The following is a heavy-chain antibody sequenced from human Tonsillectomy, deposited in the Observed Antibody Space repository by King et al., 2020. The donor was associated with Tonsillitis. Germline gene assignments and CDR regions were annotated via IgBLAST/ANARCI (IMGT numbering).Heavy chain of an antibody. V-gene: IGHV3-15*01. D-gene: IGHD1-26*01. CDR2: IKSKTDGGTT. CDR1: GFTFSNAW. CDR3: TTVEVVGGTTHRGYFDY. J-gene: IGHJ4*02. Sequence: VQLVESGGGLVKPGGSLRLSCAASGFTFSNAWMSWVRQAPGKGLEWVGRIKSKTDGGTTDYAAPVKGRFTISRDDSKNTPYLQMNSLKTEDTAVYYCTTVEVVGGTTHRGYFDYWGQGTLVTVSS.